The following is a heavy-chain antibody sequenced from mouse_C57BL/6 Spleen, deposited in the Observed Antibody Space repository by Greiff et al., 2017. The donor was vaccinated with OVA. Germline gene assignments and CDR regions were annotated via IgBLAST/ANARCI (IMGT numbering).Heavy chain of an antibody. CDR2: ISYDGSN. CDR1: GYSITSGYY. D-gene: IGHD1-1*01. V-gene: IGHV3-6*01. J-gene: IGHJ2*01. CDR3: ARDDGSSPYYFDY. Sequence: EVKVEESGPGLVKPSQSLSLTCSVTGYSITSGYYWNWIRQFPGNKLEWMGYISYDGSNNYNPSLKNRISITRDTSKNQFFLKLNSVTTEDTATYYCARDDGSSPYYFDYWGQGTTLTVSS.